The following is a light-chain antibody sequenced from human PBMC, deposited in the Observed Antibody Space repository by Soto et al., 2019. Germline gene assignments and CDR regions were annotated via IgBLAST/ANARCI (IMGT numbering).Light chain of an antibody. CDR1: QSVGNN. CDR3: QHRSDWPS. CDR2: DAS. Sequence: EIVLTQSPATLSLSPGERVTLSCRASQSVGNNLAWYQQKPGQTPRILMYDASSRATGIAARFSGSGYGTDFTLTISSLEPEDFAVYYCQHRSDWPSFGRGTRLEIK. J-gene: IGKJ5*01. V-gene: IGKV3-11*01.